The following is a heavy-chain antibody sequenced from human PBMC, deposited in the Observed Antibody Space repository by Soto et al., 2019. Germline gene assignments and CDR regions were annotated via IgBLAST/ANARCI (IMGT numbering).Heavy chain of an antibody. CDR3: AKDLGNYYYDSSGYSSYGMDV. D-gene: IGHD3-22*01. CDR1: GFTFRSYA. V-gene: IGHV3-23*01. CDR2: ISASGGTT. J-gene: IGHJ6*02. Sequence: SLRLSCAASGFTFRSYAMNWVRQAPGKGLEWVSAISASGGTTYYADSVKGRFTISRDNSKSTLYLQMNSLRAEDTAVYYCAKDLGNYYYDSSGYSSYGMDVWGQGTTVTVSS.